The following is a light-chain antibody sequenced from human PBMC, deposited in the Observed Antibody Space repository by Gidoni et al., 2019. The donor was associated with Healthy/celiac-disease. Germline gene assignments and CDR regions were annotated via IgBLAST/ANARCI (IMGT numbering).Light chain of an antibody. CDR3: MQALQTPRYP. CDR1: QSLLHSNRYNY. J-gene: IGKJ2*01. CDR2: LGY. Sequence: DIVMIQSPLSLPVTPVGPAYIACMSRQSLLHSNRYNYLDLYLQTPGQSPQLLVYLGYNPASGVPDRFSGRGSGTDFTLKISRVEAEDVGVYYCMQALQTPRYPFXXXTKLEIK. V-gene: IGKV2-28*01.